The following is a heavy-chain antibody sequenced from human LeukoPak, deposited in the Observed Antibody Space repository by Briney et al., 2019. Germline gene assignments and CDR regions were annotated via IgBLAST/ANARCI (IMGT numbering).Heavy chain of an antibody. V-gene: IGHV3-30*02. CDR1: GFTFSSYG. CDR2: IRYDGSNK. Sequence: GGSLRLSCAASGFTFSSYGMHWVRQAPGKGLEWVAFIRYDGSNKYYADSVKGRFTISRDNSKNTLYLQMNSLRAEDTAVYYCAKDLLSGLLFDYWGQGTLVTVSS. J-gene: IGHJ4*02. D-gene: IGHD2-15*01. CDR3: AKDLLSGLLFDY.